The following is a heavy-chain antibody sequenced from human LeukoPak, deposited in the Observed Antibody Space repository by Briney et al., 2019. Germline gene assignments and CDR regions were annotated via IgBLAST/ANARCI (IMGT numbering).Heavy chain of an antibody. CDR2: INVNSGGT. CDR3: ARGPLILEGDWFDP. Sequence: ASVKVSCKASGYTFTGYYMHWVRQAPGQGLEWMGWINVNSGGTNYAQKFQVRVTMTRDTSISTAYMELSRLRSDDTAVYYCARGPLILEGDWFDPWGQGTLVTVSS. CDR1: GYTFTGYY. J-gene: IGHJ5*02. D-gene: IGHD3-3*01. V-gene: IGHV1-2*02.